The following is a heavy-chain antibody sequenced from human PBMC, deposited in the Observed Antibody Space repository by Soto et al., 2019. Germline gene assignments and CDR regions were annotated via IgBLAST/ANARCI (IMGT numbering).Heavy chain of an antibody. CDR2: IGGSGGTT. V-gene: IGHV3-23*01. CDR3: AKIMVSAGLDY. CDR1: GFTFSSYP. J-gene: IGHJ4*02. D-gene: IGHD2-8*01. Sequence: GGSLSLSCAASGFTFSSYPMSWVRQAPGKGLEWVSSIGGSGGTTYYADSVKGRFTVSRDNSKNTLYLQVNSLRAEDTAVYYCAKIMVSAGLDYWGQGTLVTVPQ.